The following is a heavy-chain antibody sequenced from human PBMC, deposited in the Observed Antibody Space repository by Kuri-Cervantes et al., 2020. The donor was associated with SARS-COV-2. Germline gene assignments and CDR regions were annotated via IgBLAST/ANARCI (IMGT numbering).Heavy chain of an antibody. CDR2: INHSGST. V-gene: IGHV4-34*01. J-gene: IGHJ4*02. D-gene: IGHD3-3*01. Sequence: SETLSLTCTVSGGSISSYYWSWIRQPPGKGLEWIGEINHSGSTNYNPSLKSRVTISVDTSKNQFSLKLSSVTAADTAVYYCARGLEWGCADYWGQGTLVTVSS. CDR3: ARGLEWGCADY. CDR1: GGSISSYY.